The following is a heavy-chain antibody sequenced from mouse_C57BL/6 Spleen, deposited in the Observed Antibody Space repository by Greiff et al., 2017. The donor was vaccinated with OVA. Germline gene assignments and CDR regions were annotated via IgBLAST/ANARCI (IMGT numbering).Heavy chain of an antibody. J-gene: IGHJ2*01. CDR3: ARLGTAQATSDY. D-gene: IGHD3-2*02. V-gene: IGHV1-55*01. CDR2: IYPGSGST. CDR1: GYTFTSYW. Sequence: QVQLQQPGAELVKPGASVKMSCKASGYTFTSYWITWVKQRPGQGLEWIGDIYPGSGSTTYNEKFKSKATLTVDTSSSTAYMQLSSLTSEDSAVYYCARLGTAQATSDYWGQGTTLTVSS.